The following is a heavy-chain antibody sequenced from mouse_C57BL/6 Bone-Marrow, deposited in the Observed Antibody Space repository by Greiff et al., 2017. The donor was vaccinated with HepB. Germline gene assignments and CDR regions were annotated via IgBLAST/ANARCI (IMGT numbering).Heavy chain of an antibody. V-gene: IGHV1-81*01. CDR2: IYPRSGNT. D-gene: IGHD1-1*01. Sequence: LQESGAELARPGASVKLSCKASGYTFTSYGISWVKQRTGQGLEWIGEIYPRSGNTYYNEKFKGKATLTADKSSSTAYMELRSLTSEDSAVYFCAITTVVARGWYFDVWGTGTTVTVSS. J-gene: IGHJ1*03. CDR1: GYTFTSYG. CDR3: AITTVVARGWYFDV.